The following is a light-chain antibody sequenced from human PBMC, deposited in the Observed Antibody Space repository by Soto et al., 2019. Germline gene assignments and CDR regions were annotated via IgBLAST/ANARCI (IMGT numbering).Light chain of an antibody. CDR3: QQYHNWPIT. CDR2: YAS. CDR1: QTIKNL. J-gene: IGKJ5*01. Sequence: TQSPATLSVSPGEGVTLSCRASQTIKNLLAWYQQRPGQSPRLLLYYASTRATGVPARFSGSGSGTESTLAISSLQSEDFAVYYCQQYHNWPITFGQGTRLEIK. V-gene: IGKV3-15*01.